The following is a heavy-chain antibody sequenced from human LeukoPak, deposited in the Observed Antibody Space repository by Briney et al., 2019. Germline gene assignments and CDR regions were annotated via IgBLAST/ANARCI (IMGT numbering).Heavy chain of an antibody. V-gene: IGHV5-51*01. J-gene: IGHJ4*02. CDR3: ARIAATWYGGS. D-gene: IGHD2-15*01. CDR2: IFPGDSHT. CDR1: GHSFINYW. Sequence: GEFLKISCKGPGHSFINYWIAWVRQMPGKGLEWIGIIFPGDSHTRYSPSFQGQVTISADMSIDTAYLQWSSLRASDTAMYYCARIAATWYGGSWGQGTLVFVPS.